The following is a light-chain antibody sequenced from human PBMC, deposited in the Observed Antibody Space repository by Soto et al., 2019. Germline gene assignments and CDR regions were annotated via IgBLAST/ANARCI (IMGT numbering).Light chain of an antibody. V-gene: IGKV1-8*01. CDR1: QGISSY. CDR3: QQYYSYPPT. Sequence: IQMTQSPSTLSASVGDRVTITCRASQGISSYLALYQQKPVKAPKLLIYAASTLQSGVPSRFSGSGSGTDFTLTISCLQSEDFATYYCQQYYSYPPTFGQGTKVDI. CDR2: AAS. J-gene: IGKJ1*01.